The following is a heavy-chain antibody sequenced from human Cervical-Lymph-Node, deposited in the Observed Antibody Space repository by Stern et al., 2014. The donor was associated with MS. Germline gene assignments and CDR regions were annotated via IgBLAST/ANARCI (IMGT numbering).Heavy chain of an antibody. CDR2: ILPRTGDT. Sequence: VQLGQSGAEVKTPGASVKVSCKASGYTFAGYHVQWVRQAPGQGLEWTGWILPRTGDTNYAQKYQGRVSMTGDTSISTAYMELSGLTFDDTATYYCARDRDFSSWGDFDYWGQGTLVTVSP. CDR3: ARDRDFSSWGDFDY. CDR1: GYTFAGYH. V-gene: IGHV1-2*02. J-gene: IGHJ4*02. D-gene: IGHD6-13*01.